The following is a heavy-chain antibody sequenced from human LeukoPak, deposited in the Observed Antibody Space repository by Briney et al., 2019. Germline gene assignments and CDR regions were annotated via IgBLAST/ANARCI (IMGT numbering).Heavy chain of an antibody. Sequence: PGGSLRLSCAASGFTFSSYAMSWVRQAPGKGLEWVSATSGSGGSTYYADSVKGRFTISRDNSKNTLYLQMNSLRAEDTAVYYCAKDLWSYSEAGSGSYYNSSYYYYYYGMDVWGQGTTVTVSS. CDR1: GFTFSSYA. D-gene: IGHD3-10*01. CDR3: AKDLWSYSEAGSGSYYNSSYYYYYYGMDV. V-gene: IGHV3-23*01. J-gene: IGHJ6*02. CDR2: TSGSGGST.